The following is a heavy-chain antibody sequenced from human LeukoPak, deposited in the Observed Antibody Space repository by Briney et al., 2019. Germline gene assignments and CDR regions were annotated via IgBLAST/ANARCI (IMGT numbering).Heavy chain of an antibody. J-gene: IGHJ6*03. D-gene: IGHD3-3*01. CDR1: GYTFTGYY. CDR3: ARGFWSGYPSYYYYYMDV. V-gene: IGHV1-18*04. CDR2: ISAYNGNT. Sequence: ASVKVSCKASGYTFTGYYMHWVRQAPGQGLGWMGWISAYNGNTNYAQKLQGRVTMTTDTSTSTAYMGLRSLRSDDTAVYYCARGFWSGYPSYYYYYMDVWGKGTTVTVSS.